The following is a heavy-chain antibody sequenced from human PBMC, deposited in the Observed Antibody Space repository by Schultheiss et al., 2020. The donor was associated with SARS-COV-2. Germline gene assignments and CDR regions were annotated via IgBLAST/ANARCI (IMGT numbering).Heavy chain of an antibody. J-gene: IGHJ5*02. D-gene: IGHD5-12*01. V-gene: IGHV4-59*06. CDR2: IYYSGST. Sequence: SETLSLTCAVYGGSFSSYYWSWIRQPAGKGLEWIGYIYYSGSTYYNPSLKSRVTISVDTSKNQFSLKLSSVTAADTAVYYCARESSGYDVRGNWFDPWGQGTLVTVSS. CDR3: ARESSGYDVRGNWFDP. CDR1: GGSFSSYY.